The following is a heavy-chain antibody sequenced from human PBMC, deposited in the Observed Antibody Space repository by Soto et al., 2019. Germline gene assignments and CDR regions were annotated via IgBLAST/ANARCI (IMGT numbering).Heavy chain of an antibody. D-gene: IGHD3-22*01. Sequence: ASVKVSCKASGYTFTSYAMHWVRQAPGQRLEWMGWINAGNGNTKYSQKFQGGVTITRDTSASTAYMELSSLRSEDTAVYYCARRIQGGLLYDSSGYWAYGMDVWGQGTTVTVSS. J-gene: IGHJ6*02. V-gene: IGHV1-3*01. CDR3: ARRIQGGLLYDSSGYWAYGMDV. CDR1: GYTFTSYA. CDR2: INAGNGNT.